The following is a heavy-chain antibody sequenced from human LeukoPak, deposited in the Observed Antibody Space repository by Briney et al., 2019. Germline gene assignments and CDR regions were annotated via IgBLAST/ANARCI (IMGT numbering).Heavy chain of an antibody. CDR1: GDSISSGGYS. Sequence: SETLSLTCAVSGDSISSGGYSWTWIRQPAGKGLEWIGRIYTSGSTNYNPSLKSRVTISVDTSKNQFSLKLSSVTAADTAVYYCARELVTTENFDYRGQGTLVTVSS. J-gene: IGHJ4*02. CDR3: ARELVTTENFDY. D-gene: IGHD4-17*01. V-gene: IGHV4-61*02. CDR2: IYTSGST.